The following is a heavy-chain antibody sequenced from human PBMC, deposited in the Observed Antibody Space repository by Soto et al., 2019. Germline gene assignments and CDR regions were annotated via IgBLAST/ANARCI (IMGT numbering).Heavy chain of an antibody. CDR1: GYTFTSYG. J-gene: IGHJ4*02. CDR2: ISAYNGNT. CDR3: ARDLTVASFYY. D-gene: IGHD4-17*01. Sequence: ASVKVSCKASGYTFTSYGISWVRQAPGQGLEGVGWISAYNGNTNYAQKLQGRVTMTTDTSTSTAYMELRSLRSDDTAVYYCARDLTVASFYYWGQGTLVTVSS. V-gene: IGHV1-18*01.